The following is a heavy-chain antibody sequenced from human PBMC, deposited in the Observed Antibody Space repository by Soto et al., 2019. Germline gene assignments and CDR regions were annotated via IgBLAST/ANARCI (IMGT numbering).Heavy chain of an antibody. CDR3: ALDRTVRGRIGAFDI. V-gene: IGHV3-30*03. CDR2: ISYDGSNK. J-gene: IGHJ3*02. Sequence: QVQLVESGGGVVQPGRSLRLSCAASGFTFSSYGMHWVRQAPGKGLEWVAVISYDGSNKYYADSVKGRFTISRDNSKNTLYLQLNSLRAEDTAVYYCALDRTVRGRIGAFDIWGQGTMVTVSS. CDR1: GFTFSSYG. D-gene: IGHD3-10*01.